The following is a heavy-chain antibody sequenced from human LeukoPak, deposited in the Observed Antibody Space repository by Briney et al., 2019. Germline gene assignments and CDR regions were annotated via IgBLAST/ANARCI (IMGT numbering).Heavy chain of an antibody. D-gene: IGHD3-22*01. V-gene: IGHV3-23*01. CDR2: ISGSGGST. Sequence: GGSLRLSCAASGFTFSSYAMSWVRQAPGKGLEWVSAISGSGGSTYYADSVKGRFTISRDNSKNTLYLQMNSLRAEDTAVYYCAKARRRITMIVVVITTPGAEYFQHWGQGTLVTVSS. CDR1: GFTFSSYA. J-gene: IGHJ1*01. CDR3: AKARRRITMIVVVITTPGAEYFQH.